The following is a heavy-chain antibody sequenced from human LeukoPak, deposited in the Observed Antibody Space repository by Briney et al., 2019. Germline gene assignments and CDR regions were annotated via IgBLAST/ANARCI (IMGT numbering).Heavy chain of an antibody. V-gene: IGHV3-23*01. D-gene: IGHD3-10*01. CDR2: ISGSGGST. J-gene: IGHJ4*02. Sequence: GGSLRLSCAASGFTFSSYAMSWVRQAPGKGLEWVSAISGSGGSTYYADSVKGRFTISRDNSKNTLYLQMNSLRAEDTAVYYRAKVFDVLWFGEFGYYFDYWGQGTLVTVSS. CDR1: GFTFSSYA. CDR3: AKVFDVLWFGEFGYYFDY.